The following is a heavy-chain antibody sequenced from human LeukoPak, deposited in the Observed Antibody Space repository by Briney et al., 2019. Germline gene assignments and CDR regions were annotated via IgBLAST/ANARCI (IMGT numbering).Heavy chain of an antibody. D-gene: IGHD6-19*01. CDR2: ISYDGSNK. J-gene: IGHJ4*02. CDR3: ARGFRIAVAGNDY. V-gene: IGHV3-30-3*01. Sequence: GRSLRLFCAASGFTFSSYAMHWVRQAPGKGLEWVAVISYDGSNKYYADSVKGRFTISRDNSKNTLYLQMNSLRAEDTAVYYCARGFRIAVAGNDYWGQGTLVTVSS. CDR1: GFTFSSYA.